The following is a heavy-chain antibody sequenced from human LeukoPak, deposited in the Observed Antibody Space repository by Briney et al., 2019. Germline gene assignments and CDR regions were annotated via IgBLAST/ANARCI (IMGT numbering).Heavy chain of an antibody. V-gene: IGHV7-4-1*02. J-gene: IGHJ4*02. D-gene: IGHD3-22*01. CDR2: INTNTGNP. Sequence: ASVKVSCKASGYTFTSYAMNWVRQAPGRGLEWMGWINTNTGNPTYAQGFTGRFVFSLDTSVSTAYLQISSLKAEDTAVYYCARSYDSSGYYSSDFDYWGQGTLVTVSS. CDR3: ARSYDSSGYYSSDFDY. CDR1: GYTFTSYA.